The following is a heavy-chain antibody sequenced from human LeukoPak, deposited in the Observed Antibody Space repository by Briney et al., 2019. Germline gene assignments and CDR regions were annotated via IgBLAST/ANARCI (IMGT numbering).Heavy chain of an antibody. Sequence: GSLRLSCAASGFTFSSYWMSWVRQAPGKGLEWVANIKQDGSEKYYVDSVKGRFTISRDNAKNSLYLQMNSLRAEDTAVYYCARGGGSYLAYNWFDPWGQGTLVTVSS. D-gene: IGHD1-26*01. V-gene: IGHV3-7*01. CDR1: GFTFSSYW. CDR2: IKQDGSEK. CDR3: ARGGGSYLAYNWFDP. J-gene: IGHJ5*02.